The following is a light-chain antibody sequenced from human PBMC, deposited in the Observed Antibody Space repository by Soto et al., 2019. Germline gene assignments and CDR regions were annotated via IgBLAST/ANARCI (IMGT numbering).Light chain of an antibody. Sequence: IQMTQSPSTLSGSVGDRVTITCRASQTISSWFAWYQQKPGKAPKLLIYKASTLKSGVPSRFSGSGSGTEFTLTISSLQPDDFATYYCQHYNSYSEAFGQGTMVDVK. CDR1: QTISSW. CDR2: KAS. J-gene: IGKJ1*01. CDR3: QHYNSYSEA. V-gene: IGKV1-5*03.